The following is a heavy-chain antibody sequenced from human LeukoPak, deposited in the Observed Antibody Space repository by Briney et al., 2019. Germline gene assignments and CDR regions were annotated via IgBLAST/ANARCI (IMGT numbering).Heavy chain of an antibody. V-gene: IGHV1-69*13. D-gene: IGHD5-12*01. CDR3: ARVGEGGYGYGDYYFDY. CDR2: IIPIFGSA. Sequence: SVKVSCKASGGTFSSYAISWVRQAPGQGLEWMGGIIPIFGSANYAQKFQGRVTIIADESTSTAYMELSSLRSEDTAVYYCARVGEGGYGYGDYYFDYWGQGTLVTVS. J-gene: IGHJ4*02. CDR1: GGTFSSYA.